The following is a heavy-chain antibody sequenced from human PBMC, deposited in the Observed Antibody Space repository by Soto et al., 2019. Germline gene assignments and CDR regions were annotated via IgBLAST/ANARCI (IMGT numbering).Heavy chain of an antibody. CDR1: GFTFSSYS. D-gene: IGHD4-17*01. CDR2: ISSSSSYI. Sequence: GGSLRLSCAASGFTFSSYSMNWVRQAPGKGLEWVSSISSSSSYIYCADSVKGRFTISRDNAKNSLYLQMNSLRAEDTAVYYCARVPPTRTYYFDYWGQGTLVTVSS. CDR3: ARVPPTRTYYFDY. J-gene: IGHJ4*02. V-gene: IGHV3-21*01.